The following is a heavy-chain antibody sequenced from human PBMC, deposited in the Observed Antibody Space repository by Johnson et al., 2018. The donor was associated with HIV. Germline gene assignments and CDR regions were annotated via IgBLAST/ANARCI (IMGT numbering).Heavy chain of an antibody. CDR1: GFTVSSSY. CDR3: ARAYSYGVFDI. D-gene: IGHD5-18*01. CDR2: IYSGGTT. J-gene: IGHJ3*02. V-gene: IGHV3-66*01. Sequence: VQLVESGGGLVQPGGSLRLSCAASGFTVSSSYMSWVRQAPGKGLEWVSVIYSGGTTYYAASAMDRLTISRDNSKNKLYLQMNSLRAEDTALYYCARAYSYGVFDIWGQGTMVTVSS.